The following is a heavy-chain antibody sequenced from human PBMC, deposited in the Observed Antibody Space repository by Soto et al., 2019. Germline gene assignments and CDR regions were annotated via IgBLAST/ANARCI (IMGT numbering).Heavy chain of an antibody. V-gene: IGHV1-18*01. D-gene: IGHD3-3*01. CDR3: VRNDACWIGVGGGMDV. CDR1: TYNYKTLI. CDR2: ISAYNGNT. Sequence: ASVKVSCQASTYNYKTLIIRWVRQAPGQGLEWVGWISAYNGNTQYGLKFQDRVTMATDTYTTTAYVELRSLTTDHTPLYFCVRNDACWIGVGGGMDVWGQGTTVTVPS. J-gene: IGHJ6*02.